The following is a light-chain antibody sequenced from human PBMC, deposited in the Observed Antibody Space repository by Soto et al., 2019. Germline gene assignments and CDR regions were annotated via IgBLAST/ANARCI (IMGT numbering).Light chain of an antibody. Sequence: EIIMTQSPATLSVSPGERATLTCRTSHSISTNLAWYQHKRGKSPKLLVYAASTSDTGVPARFSGSGSGAEFTLSISSLQSEDFAVYYCQQYNSWPTFGGGTKVEIK. CDR2: AAS. CDR1: HSISTN. J-gene: IGKJ4*01. V-gene: IGKV3-15*01. CDR3: QQYNSWPT.